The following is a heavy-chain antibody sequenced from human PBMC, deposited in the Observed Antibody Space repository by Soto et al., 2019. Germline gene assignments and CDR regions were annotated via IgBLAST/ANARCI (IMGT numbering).Heavy chain of an antibody. J-gene: IGHJ6*03. CDR1: GYTFTSYD. CDR2: MNPNSGNT. CDR3: ARGPSSSRYYYYYYMDV. Sequence: ASVKVSCKASGYTFTSYDINWVRQATGQGLEWMRWMNPNSGNTGYAQKFQGRVTMTRNTSISTAYMELSSLRSEDTAVYYCARGPSSSRYYYYYYMDVWGKGTTVTVSS. D-gene: IGHD6-13*01. V-gene: IGHV1-8*01.